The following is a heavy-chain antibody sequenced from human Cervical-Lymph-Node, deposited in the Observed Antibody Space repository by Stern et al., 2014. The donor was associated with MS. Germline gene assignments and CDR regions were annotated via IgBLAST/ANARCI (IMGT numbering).Heavy chain of an antibody. CDR2: INPSDGST. Sequence: QVQLVQSGAEVKKPGASVKVSCKASGDTFTNYYIHWVRQAPGQGLEWMGIINPSDGSTGHAPKFPGRLSMTSDTSTSTVYMELSSLISEDTAVYYCARKLPPDTPMTDYYYGLDVWGQGTTVTVSS. CDR3: ARKLPPDTPMTDYYYGLDV. V-gene: IGHV1-46*01. J-gene: IGHJ6*02. CDR1: GDTFTNYY. D-gene: IGHD5-18*01.